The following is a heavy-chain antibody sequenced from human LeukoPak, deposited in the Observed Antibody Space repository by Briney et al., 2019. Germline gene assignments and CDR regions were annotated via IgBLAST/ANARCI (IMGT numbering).Heavy chain of an antibody. CDR3: ARAYQRLGGLSLPDS. V-gene: IGHV7-4-1*02. J-gene: IGHJ5*01. D-gene: IGHD3-16*02. Sequence: GASVKVSCKSSGYSFTNYAMNLVRQAPGPGLEWMGLINPNTGNPMYDQGFTVRFVFSFDTSVTTTYLQINGLDAEDTAVYYCARAYQRLGGLSLPDSWGQGTLVTVSS. CDR2: INPNTGNP. CDR1: GYSFTNYA.